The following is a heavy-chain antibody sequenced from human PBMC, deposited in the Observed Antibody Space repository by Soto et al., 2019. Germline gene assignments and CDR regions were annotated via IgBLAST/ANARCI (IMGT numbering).Heavy chain of an antibody. J-gene: IGHJ4*02. CDR2: ISYDGSNK. CDR3: ATDRGSGWFFDY. Sequence: PGGSLRLSCAASGFTFSSYAMHWVRQAPGKGLEWVAVISYDGSNKYYADSVKGRFTISRDNSKNTLYLQMNSLRAEDTAVYYCATDRGSGWFFDYWGQGTLVTVSS. CDR1: GFTFSSYA. D-gene: IGHD6-19*01. V-gene: IGHV3-30-3*01.